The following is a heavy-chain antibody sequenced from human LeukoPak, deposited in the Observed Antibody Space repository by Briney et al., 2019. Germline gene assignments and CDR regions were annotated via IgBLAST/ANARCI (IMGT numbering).Heavy chain of an antibody. D-gene: IGHD5-18*01. Sequence: ASVKVSCKASGGTFSSYAISWVRQAPGQRLEWMGWINAGNGNTKYSQKFQGRVTITRDTSASTAYMELSSLRSEGTAVYYCARDLGLPVDYWGQGTLVTVSS. CDR1: GGTFSSYA. CDR3: ARDLGLPVDY. J-gene: IGHJ4*02. V-gene: IGHV1-3*01. CDR2: INAGNGNT.